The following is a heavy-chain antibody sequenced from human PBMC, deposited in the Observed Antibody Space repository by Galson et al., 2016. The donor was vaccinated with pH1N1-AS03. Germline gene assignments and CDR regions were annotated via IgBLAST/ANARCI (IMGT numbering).Heavy chain of an antibody. CDR3: TREAWGTGIFDY. D-gene: IGHD1-1*01. CDR1: GYTFSSYA. CDR2: IGLDDGGT. J-gene: IGHJ4*02. Sequence: SVKVSCKASGYTFSSYAIHWIRQAPGQRLEWMGWIGLDDGGTLYSPEFQDRVTLSRVRSANTVYMDLSGLKSDDMAVYYCTREAWGTGIFDYWGQGTLVTVSS. V-gene: IGHV1-3*03.